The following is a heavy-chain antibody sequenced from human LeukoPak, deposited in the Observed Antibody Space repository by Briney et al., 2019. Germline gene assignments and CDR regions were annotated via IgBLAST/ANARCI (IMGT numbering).Heavy chain of an antibody. CDR1: GFTFSSYS. CDR2: ISSSSSYK. J-gene: IGHJ4*02. Sequence: PGGSLRLSSAASGFTFSSYSMNWVRQAPGKGLEWISSISSSSSYKYYTGSVKGRFTISRDNTTNSLYLQIKRLRAEDTSAYYCARRRYSGTYLIDSWGQGTLVTVSS. CDR3: ARRRYSGTYLIDS. V-gene: IGHV3-21*01. D-gene: IGHD1-26*01.